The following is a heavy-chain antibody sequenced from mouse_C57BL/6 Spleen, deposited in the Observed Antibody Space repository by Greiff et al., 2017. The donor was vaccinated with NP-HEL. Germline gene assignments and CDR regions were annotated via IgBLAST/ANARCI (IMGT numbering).Heavy chain of an antibody. CDR2: IDPETGGT. CDR3: ARFNSLYYGSSYDY. CDR1: GYTFTDYE. Sequence: QVQLKQSGAELVRPGASVTLSCKASGYTFTDYEMHWVKQTPVHGLEWIGAIDPETGGTAYNQKFKGKAILTADKSSSTAYMELRSLTSEDSAVYYCARFNSLYYGSSYDYWGQGTTLTVSS. J-gene: IGHJ2*01. V-gene: IGHV1-15*01. D-gene: IGHD1-1*01.